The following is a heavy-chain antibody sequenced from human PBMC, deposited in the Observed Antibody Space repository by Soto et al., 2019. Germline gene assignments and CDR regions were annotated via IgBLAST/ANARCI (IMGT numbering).Heavy chain of an antibody. CDR1: GGLFSSFA. V-gene: IGHV1-69*01. CDR2: IIPVFGTT. Sequence: QGQLVQSGPEVKRPGSSVKISCKDSGGLFSSFAVSWVRQAPGQGLEWLGGIIPVFGTTNYAEKFQDRVTIPADESTHTAYMALSGLKSGDTAIYYCGRGGGPYVWFNEFWGQGTLVTVTS. CDR3: GRGGGPYVWFNEF. D-gene: IGHD3-16*01. J-gene: IGHJ4*02.